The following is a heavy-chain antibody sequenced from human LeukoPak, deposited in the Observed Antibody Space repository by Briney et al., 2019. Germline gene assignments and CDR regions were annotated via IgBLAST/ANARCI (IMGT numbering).Heavy chain of an antibody. CDR3: ATATVTTYWAFDY. CDR2: ISWNSGSI. J-gene: IGHJ4*02. CDR1: GFTFDDYA. V-gene: IGHV3-9*03. Sequence: PGGSLRLSCAASGFTFDDYAMHWVRQAPGKGLEWVSGISWNSGSIGYADSVKGRFTISRDNAKNSLYPQMNSLRAEDMALYYCATATVTTYWAFDYWGQGTLVTVSS. D-gene: IGHD4-17*01.